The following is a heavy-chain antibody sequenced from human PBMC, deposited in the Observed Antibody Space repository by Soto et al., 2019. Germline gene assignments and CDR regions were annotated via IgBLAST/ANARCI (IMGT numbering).Heavy chain of an antibody. D-gene: IGHD2-15*01. CDR2: IIPILGIA. CDR1: GGTFSSYT. CDR3: ARHPPYWVGMDV. V-gene: IGHV1-69*02. Sequence: QVQLVQSGAEVKKPGSSVKVSCKASGGTFSSYTISWVRQAPGQGLEWMGRIIPILGIANYAQKFQGRVTITADKSTSTAYMELSSLRSEDTAMYYCARHPPYWVGMDVWGQGTTVTVSS. J-gene: IGHJ6*02.